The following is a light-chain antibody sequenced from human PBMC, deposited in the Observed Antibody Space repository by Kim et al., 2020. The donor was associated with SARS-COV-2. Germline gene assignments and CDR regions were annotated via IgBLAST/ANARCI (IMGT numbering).Light chain of an antibody. CDR2: SNN. V-gene: IGLV1-44*01. CDR3: AAWDDSLNGWV. Sequence: QSVLTQPPSACGTPGQRVTISCSGSSSNIGSNTVNWYQQLPGTAPKLLIYSNNQRHSGVPDRFSGSKSGTSASLAISGLQSDDEADYYCAAWDDSLNGWVFGGGTKLTVL. CDR1: SSNIGSNT. J-gene: IGLJ3*02.